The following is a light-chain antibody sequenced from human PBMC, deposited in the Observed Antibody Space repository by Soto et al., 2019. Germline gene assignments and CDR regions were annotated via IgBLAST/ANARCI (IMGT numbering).Light chain of an antibody. Sequence: EIVLTQSPGTLSLSPGERATLSCRASQSVSSSYLAWYQQKPGQAPRLLIYVASSTATGIPDRFSGSGSRTNFTLTISRLEPEDFAVYYCQQYGSSPYTFGQGTKLEIK. V-gene: IGKV3-20*01. CDR3: QQYGSSPYT. CDR2: VAS. J-gene: IGKJ2*01. CDR1: QSVSSSY.